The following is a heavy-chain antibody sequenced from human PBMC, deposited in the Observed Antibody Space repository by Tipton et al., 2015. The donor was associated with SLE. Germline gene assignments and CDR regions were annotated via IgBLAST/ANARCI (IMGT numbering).Heavy chain of an antibody. CDR1: GGSISSYY. V-gene: IGHV4-34*01. CDR3: AGEYSNYPGFDP. D-gene: IGHD4-11*01. J-gene: IGHJ5*02. Sequence: LRLSCTVSGGSISSYYWSWIRQPPGKGLEWIGEINHSGSTNYNPSLKSRVTISVDTSKNQFSLKLSSVTAADTAVYYCAGEYSNYPGFDPWGQGTLVTVSS. CDR2: INHSGST.